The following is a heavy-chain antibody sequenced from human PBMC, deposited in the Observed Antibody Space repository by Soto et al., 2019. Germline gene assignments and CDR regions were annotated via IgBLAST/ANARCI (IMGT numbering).Heavy chain of an antibody. CDR1: GFTFSSYW. D-gene: IGHD6-19*01. Sequence: LRLSCAASGFTFSSYWMSWVRQAPGKGLEWVANIKQDGSEKYYVDSVKGRFTISRDNAKNSLYLQMNSLRAEDTAVYYCARARPTLIAVAGTPTDFFFDYWGQGTLVTVSS. CDR2: IKQDGSEK. CDR3: ARARPTLIAVAGTPTDFFFDY. J-gene: IGHJ4*02. V-gene: IGHV3-7*01.